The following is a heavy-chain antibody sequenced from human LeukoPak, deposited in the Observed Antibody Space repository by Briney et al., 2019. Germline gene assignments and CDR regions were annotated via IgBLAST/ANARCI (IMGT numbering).Heavy chain of an antibody. Sequence: PSETLSLTCTVSGGSISSSSYYWGWIRQPPGKGLEWIGSIFYSGSTYYNPSLKSRVTISVDTSKNLFSLKLSSVTAADTAVYYCARISGITMIVVIISQDAFDIWGQGTMVTVSS. CDR2: IFYSGST. CDR1: GGSISSSSYY. D-gene: IGHD3-22*01. CDR3: ARISGITMIVVIISQDAFDI. J-gene: IGHJ3*02. V-gene: IGHV4-39*07.